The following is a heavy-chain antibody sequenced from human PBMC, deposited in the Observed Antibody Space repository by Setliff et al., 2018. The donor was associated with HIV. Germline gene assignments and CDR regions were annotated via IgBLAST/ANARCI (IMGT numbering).Heavy chain of an antibody. CDR2: IDPEDEKT. CDR1: GFTFTDHF. CDR3: ARGVTRDSIGYYRDEYFQH. J-gene: IGHJ1*01. D-gene: IGHD3-22*01. Sequence: ASVKVSCKVSGFTFTDHFIHWVRQAPGKGLEWMGLIDPEDEKTIYAEKFQGRVTITADTSTNTAYMELRTLRSDDTAVYYCARGVTRDSIGYYRDEYFQHWGQGTLVTVSS. V-gene: IGHV1-69-2*01.